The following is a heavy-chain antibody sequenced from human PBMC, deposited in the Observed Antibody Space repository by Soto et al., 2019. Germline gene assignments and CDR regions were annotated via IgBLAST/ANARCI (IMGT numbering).Heavy chain of an antibody. CDR1: GFTFSSYA. CDR3: ARSHPAQWLVLDY. J-gene: IGHJ4*02. D-gene: IGHD6-19*01. V-gene: IGHV3-30-3*01. CDR2: ISYDGSNK. Sequence: QVQLVESGGGVVQPGRSLRLSCAASGFTFSSYAMHWVRQAPGKGLEWVAVISYDGSNKYYADSVKGRFTISRDNSKNTLYLQMNSLRAEDTAVYYCARSHPAQWLVLDYWGQGTLVTVSS.